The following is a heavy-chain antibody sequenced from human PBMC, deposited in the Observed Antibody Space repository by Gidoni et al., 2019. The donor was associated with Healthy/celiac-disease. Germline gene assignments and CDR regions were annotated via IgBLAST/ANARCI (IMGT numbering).Heavy chain of an antibody. CDR1: GGTFSSYA. Sequence: QVQLVQSGAEVKKPGSSVKVSCKASGGTFSSYAISWVRQAPGQGLEWMGRIIPILGIANYAQKFQGRVTITADKSTSTAYMELSSLRSEDTAVYYCARDEDIVVVPAARNPHWYFDLWGRGTLVTVSS. CDR2: IIPILGIA. V-gene: IGHV1-69*04. CDR3: ARDEDIVVVPAARNPHWYFDL. D-gene: IGHD2-2*01. J-gene: IGHJ2*01.